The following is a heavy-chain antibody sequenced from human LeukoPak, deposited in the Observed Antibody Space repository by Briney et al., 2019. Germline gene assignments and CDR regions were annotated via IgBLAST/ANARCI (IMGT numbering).Heavy chain of an antibody. CDR1: GYSFTTHW. CDR2: IYPSDSDT. Sequence: GESLKISCKASGYSFTTHWIGWVRQMPGKGLELMGIIYPSDSDTRYSPSFQGQVTISADKSISTAYLQWSSLKASDSAIYYCARLPSKWIQKSDYWGQGTLVTVSS. D-gene: IGHD5-18*01. J-gene: IGHJ4*02. CDR3: ARLPSKWIQKSDY. V-gene: IGHV5-51*01.